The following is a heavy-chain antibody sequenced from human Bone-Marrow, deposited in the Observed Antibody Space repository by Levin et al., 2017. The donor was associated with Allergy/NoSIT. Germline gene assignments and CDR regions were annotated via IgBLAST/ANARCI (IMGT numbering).Heavy chain of an antibody. V-gene: IGHV5-51*01. CDR2: IYPGDSDL. CDR3: AKHRELIAVAGQTYSFDH. CDR1: GYTFTSYW. J-gene: IGHJ4*02. Sequence: GGSLRLSCKGSGYTFTSYWVAWVRQRPGQGLEWMGLIYPGDSDLIYSPSFQGQVTISVDRSVSTAYLHLSSLKASDTAMYYCAKHRELIAVAGQTYSFDHWGQGTLVTVSS. D-gene: IGHD6-19*01.